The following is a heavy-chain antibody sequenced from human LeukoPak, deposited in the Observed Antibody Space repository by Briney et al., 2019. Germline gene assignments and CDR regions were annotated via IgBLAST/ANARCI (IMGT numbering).Heavy chain of an antibody. V-gene: IGHV4-31*03. Sequence: PSQTLSLTCTVSGVXISSDGYYWSWVRQHPEKGLLWIGYISYSGGTLYNPSLKSRVAISIDTSKNQFSLRLRSVTAADTAVYYCAEDRVLVGERYSYQFYGMDVWGQGTAVTVSS. CDR3: AEDRVLVGERYSYQFYGMDV. J-gene: IGHJ6*01. D-gene: IGHD3-9*01. CDR2: ISYSGGT. CDR1: GVXISSDGYY.